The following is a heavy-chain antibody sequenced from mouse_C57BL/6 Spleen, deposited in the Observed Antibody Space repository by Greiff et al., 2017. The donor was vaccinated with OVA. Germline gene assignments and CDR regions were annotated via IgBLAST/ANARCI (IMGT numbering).Heavy chain of an antibody. CDR3: ARHEVPPSYGNFFDY. CDR2: FYPGSGSI. V-gene: IGHV1-62-2*01. Sequence: QVHVKQSGAELVKPGASVKLSCKASGYTFTEYTIHWVKQRSGQGLEWIGWFYPGSGSIKYNEKFKDKATLTADKSSSTVYMELSRLTSEDSAVYFCARHEVPPSYGNFFDYWGQGTTLTVSS. CDR1: GYTFTEYT. J-gene: IGHJ2*01. D-gene: IGHD2-10*01.